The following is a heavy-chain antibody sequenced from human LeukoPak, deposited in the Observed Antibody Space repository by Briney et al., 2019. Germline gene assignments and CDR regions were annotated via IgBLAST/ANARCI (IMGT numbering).Heavy chain of an antibody. Sequence: SETLSLTCAVYGGAFSNDYWTSIRQPPGKGLEWIGKINHSGSTNYNPSLKSRVTISVDTSKNQFSLKLSSVTAADTAVYYCARSSPAMVRGVNDAFDIWGQGTMVTVSS. CDR1: GGAFSNDY. V-gene: IGHV4-34*01. CDR3: ARSSPAMVRGVNDAFDI. D-gene: IGHD3-10*01. CDR2: INHSGST. J-gene: IGHJ3*02.